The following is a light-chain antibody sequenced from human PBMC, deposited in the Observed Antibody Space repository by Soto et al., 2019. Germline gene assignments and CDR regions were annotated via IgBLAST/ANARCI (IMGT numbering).Light chain of an antibody. CDR2: EGS. Sequence: QSVLTQPASVSGSPGQSITISCTGTSSDVGSYNLVSWYQQHPGKAPKLMIYEGSKRPSGVSNRFSGSKSGTTASLTISGLQAEDEADYYCCSYAGSSTYVFGTGTKLNVL. J-gene: IGLJ1*01. V-gene: IGLV2-23*01. CDR3: CSYAGSSTYV. CDR1: SSDVGSYNL.